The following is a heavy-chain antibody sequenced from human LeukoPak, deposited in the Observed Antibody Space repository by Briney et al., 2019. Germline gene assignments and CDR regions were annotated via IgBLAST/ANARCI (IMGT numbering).Heavy chain of an antibody. V-gene: IGHV3-64*02. CDR2: ISGNGGST. J-gene: IGHJ6*03. CDR1: GFTVSSNY. Sequence: GGSLRLSCAASGFTVSSNYMSWVRQAPGKGLEYVSAISGNGGSTFYVDSVKGRFTISRDNSKNTLYLQMGSLRGEDMAVYYCARASLSSWGYCYYMDVWGKGTTVTVSS. D-gene: IGHD3-16*01. CDR3: ARASLSSWGYCYYMDV.